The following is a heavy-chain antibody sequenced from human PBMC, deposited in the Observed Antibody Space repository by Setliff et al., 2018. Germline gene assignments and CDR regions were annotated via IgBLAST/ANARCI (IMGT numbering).Heavy chain of an antibody. CDR3: AKDGDWFYFDC. CDR1: GFTYKNDW. V-gene: IGHV3-7*01. J-gene: IGHJ4*02. Sequence: GGSLRLSCGASGFTYKNDWVSWVRQAPGKGLEWLASINPDGSEKYYVDSVKGRFTISRDNARNSLHLQMDSLRAEDTAVYYCAKDGDWFYFDCWGQGTLVTVSS. D-gene: IGHD2-21*01. CDR2: INPDGSEK.